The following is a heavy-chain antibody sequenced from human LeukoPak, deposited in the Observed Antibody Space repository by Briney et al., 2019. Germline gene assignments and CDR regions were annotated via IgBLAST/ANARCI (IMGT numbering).Heavy chain of an antibody. CDR3: AKSRAGPKTVAPQDV. Sequence: GGSLRLSCEASGFPFSNYAMSWVRQAPGTGPEWVSAISGRGDKTYYADSVKGRFTISRDNSKNTLSLQMNSLRGEDTAIYYCAKSRAGPKTVAPQDVWGQGTTVTVSS. D-gene: IGHD4-23*01. CDR1: GFPFSNYA. CDR2: ISGRGDKT. J-gene: IGHJ6*02. V-gene: IGHV3-23*01.